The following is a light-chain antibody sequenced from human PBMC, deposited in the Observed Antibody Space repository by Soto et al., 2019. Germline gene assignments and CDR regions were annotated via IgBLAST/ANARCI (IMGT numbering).Light chain of an antibody. V-gene: IGKV3-20*01. CDR1: QSVGSNY. CDR3: QQYATTPFT. Sequence: EIVLTQSPGTQSLSLGERATVSCRASQSVGSNYLAWYQRKPGQAPRLLIYGASSRATGIPDRFSGSGSGTDFTLTISRLEPEDFSVYYCQQYATTPFTFGPGTKVDIK. J-gene: IGKJ3*01. CDR2: GAS.